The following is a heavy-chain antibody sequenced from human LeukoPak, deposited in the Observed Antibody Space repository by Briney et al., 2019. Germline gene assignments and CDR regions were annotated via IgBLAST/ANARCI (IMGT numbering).Heavy chain of an antibody. CDR3: ARETPPGIAAAGTYY. D-gene: IGHD6-13*01. J-gene: IGHJ4*02. V-gene: IGHV3-66*01. CDR1: GFTVSSNY. Sequence: PGGSLRLSCAASGFTVSSNYMSWVRQAPGKGLEWVSVIYSGGSTYYADSVKGRFTISRDNSKNTLYLQMNSLRAKDTAVYYCARETPPGIAAAGTYYWGRGTLVTVSS. CDR2: IYSGGST.